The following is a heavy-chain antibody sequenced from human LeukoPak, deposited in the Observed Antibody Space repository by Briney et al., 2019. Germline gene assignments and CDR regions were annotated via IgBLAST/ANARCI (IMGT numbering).Heavy chain of an antibody. CDR2: INHNGNVN. D-gene: IGHD2-2*01. J-gene: IGHJ4*02. V-gene: IGHV3-7*01. CDR1: GFTFSSYW. CDR3: VSFYETY. Sequence: GGSLRLSCAASGFTFSSYWMNWARQAPGKGLEWVASINHNGNVNYYVDSVKGRFTISRDNAKNSLYLQMNNLRAEDTAVYYCVSFYETYWGRGTLVTVSS.